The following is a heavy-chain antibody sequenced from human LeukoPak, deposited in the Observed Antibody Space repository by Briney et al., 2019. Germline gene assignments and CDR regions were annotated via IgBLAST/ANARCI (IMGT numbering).Heavy chain of an antibody. CDR3: ARPATGYCSSAGCHWDS. J-gene: IGHJ4*02. CDR1: GFTVSSNY. CDR2: IYSGGST. V-gene: IGHV3-66*04. D-gene: IGHD2-2*01. Sequence: PGGSLRLSCAASGFTVSSNYMSWVRQAPGKGLEWVSVIYSGGSTYYADSVKGRFTISRDNSKNTLYLQMNSLGAQDTAVYYCARPATGYCSSAGCHWDSWGQGTLVTVSS.